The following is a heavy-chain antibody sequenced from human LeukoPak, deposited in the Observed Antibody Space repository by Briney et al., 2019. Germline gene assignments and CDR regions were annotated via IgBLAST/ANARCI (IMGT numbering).Heavy chain of an antibody. J-gene: IGHJ5*02. CDR2: IYYSGST. Sequence: PSETLSLTCTVSGGSISSSSYYWGWIRQPPGKGLEWIGSIYYSGSTYYNPSLKSRVTISVDTSKNQFSLKLSSVTAADTAVYYCARSGYSYGFRYNWFDPWGQGTLVTVSS. CDR1: GGSISSSSYY. D-gene: IGHD5-18*01. V-gene: IGHV4-39*01. CDR3: ARSGYSYGFRYNWFDP.